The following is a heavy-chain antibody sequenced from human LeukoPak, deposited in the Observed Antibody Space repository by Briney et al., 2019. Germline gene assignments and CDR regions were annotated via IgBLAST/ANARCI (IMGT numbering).Heavy chain of an antibody. J-gene: IGHJ6*02. CDR1: GGSISSYY. D-gene: IGHD6-19*01. V-gene: IGHV4-59*01. CDR2: IYYSGST. CDR3: ARLRDSDSSGWLYYYGMDV. Sequence: PSETLSLTCTVSGGSISSYYWSWIRQPPGKGLEWIGYIYYSGSTNYNPSLKSRVTISVDTSKNQFSLKLSSVTAADTAVYYCARLRDSDSSGWLYYYGMDVWGQGTTVTVSS.